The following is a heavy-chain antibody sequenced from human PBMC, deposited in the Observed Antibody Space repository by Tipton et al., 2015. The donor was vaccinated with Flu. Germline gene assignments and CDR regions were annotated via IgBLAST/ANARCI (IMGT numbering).Heavy chain of an antibody. CDR1: GDSINSGSYY. D-gene: IGHD3-10*01. J-gene: IGHJ4*02. Sequence: TLSLTCSVSGDSINSGSYYWSWIRQPAGKGLEWIGFSFYSGSTSYNPSLRSRVTISVDTSRNQFSLNLRSVTAADTAVYYCARDRGWPAALDSWGQGIPVTVSS. CDR3: ARDRGWPAALDS. V-gene: IGHV4-61*10. CDR2: SFYSGST.